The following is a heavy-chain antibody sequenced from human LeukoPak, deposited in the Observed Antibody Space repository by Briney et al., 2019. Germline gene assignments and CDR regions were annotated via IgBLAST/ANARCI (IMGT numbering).Heavy chain of an antibody. CDR3: SRQESSGPPYYYSMDV. V-gene: IGHV1-2*02. CDR2: INPHNGGT. CDR1: GYTFTGYY. Sequence: ASVKVSCKASGYTFTGYYLHWMRQAPGQGLEWMGWINPHNGGTNYAQKFQGRVTMTRDTSITTAYMELSRLRSDDTAVYYCSRQESSGPPYYYSMDVWGKGTTVTVSS. J-gene: IGHJ6*03. D-gene: IGHD3-22*01.